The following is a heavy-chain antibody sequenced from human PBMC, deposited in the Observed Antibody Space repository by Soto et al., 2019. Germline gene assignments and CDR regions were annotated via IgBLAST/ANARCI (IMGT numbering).Heavy chain of an antibody. CDR1: GYTFTSYG. V-gene: IGHV1-18*01. D-gene: IGHD6-19*01. Sequence: ASVKVSCKASGYTFTSYGISWVRQAPGQGLEWMGWVNAYNGNTNYAQKFQGRVTMTTDTSTSTAYMELRSLRSDDTAVYYCVRESVSDRTGFDYCGQGTLVPVSS. CDR2: VNAYNGNT. J-gene: IGHJ4*02. CDR3: VRESVSDRTGFDY.